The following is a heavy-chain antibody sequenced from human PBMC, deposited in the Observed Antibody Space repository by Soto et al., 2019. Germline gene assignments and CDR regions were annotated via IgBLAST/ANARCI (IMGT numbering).Heavy chain of an antibody. CDR3: ARETLYSSGNGFDY. V-gene: IGHV3-66*01. Sequence: EVQLVESGGGLVQPGGSLRLSCAASGFTVSSNYMSWVRQAPGKGLEWVSVIYSGGSTYYADSVKGRFTISRDNSKNTLYLQMNSLRAEDTAVYYCARETLYSSGNGFDYWGQGTLVTVSS. CDR2: IYSGGST. CDR1: GFTVSSNY. J-gene: IGHJ4*02. D-gene: IGHD6-19*01.